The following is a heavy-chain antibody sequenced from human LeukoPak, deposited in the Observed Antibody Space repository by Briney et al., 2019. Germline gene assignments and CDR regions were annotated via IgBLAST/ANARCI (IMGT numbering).Heavy chain of an antibody. CDR1: GYSISSGYY. CDR2: IYHSGST. Sequence: PSETLSLTCAVSGYSISSGYYWGWIRQPPGKGLEWIGSIYHSGSTYYNPSLKSRDTISVDMSKNHFSLKLSSVTAADTAVYYCARWGREYYDILTRSYYFDYWGQGTLVTVSS. J-gene: IGHJ4*02. CDR3: ARWGREYYDILTRSYYFDY. V-gene: IGHV4-38-2*01. D-gene: IGHD3-9*01.